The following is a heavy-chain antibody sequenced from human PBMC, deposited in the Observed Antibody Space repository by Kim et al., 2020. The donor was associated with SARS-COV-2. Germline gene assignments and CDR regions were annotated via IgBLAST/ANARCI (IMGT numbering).Heavy chain of an antibody. J-gene: IGHJ4*01. Sequence: ASVKVSCKASGYTFSGFGISWGRHAPGQGLEWMGWSRADGGNTTYAQKLQGRVPMPTDTSTSTAYMELRSLRSDDTASYYCERDGSKYGHDY. CDR3: ERDGSKYGHDY. V-gene: IGHV1-18*01. CDR1: GYTFSGFG. D-gene: IGHD4-4*01. CDR2: SRADGGNT.